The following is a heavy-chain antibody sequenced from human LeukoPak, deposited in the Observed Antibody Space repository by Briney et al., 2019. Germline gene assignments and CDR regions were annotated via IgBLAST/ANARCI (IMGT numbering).Heavy chain of an antibody. CDR2: IGGSSSSL. CDR1: GITFSIYS. V-gene: IGHV3-21*04. D-gene: IGHD5-24*01. Sequence: GGSLRLSCVASGITFSIYSMNWVRQAPGKGLEWVSSIGGSSSSLYYADSVKGRFTISRDNSKNTLYLQMNSLRAEDTAVYYCAKPPSRWLLTPFDYWGQGTLVTVSS. J-gene: IGHJ4*02. CDR3: AKPPSRWLLTPFDY.